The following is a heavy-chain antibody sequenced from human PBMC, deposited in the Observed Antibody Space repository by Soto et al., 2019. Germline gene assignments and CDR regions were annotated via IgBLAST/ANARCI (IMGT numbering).Heavy chain of an antibody. Sequence: SETLSLTCTVSGGSISSYYWSWIRQPPGKGLEWIGYIYYSGSTNYNPSLKSRVTISVDTSKNQFSLKLSSVTAADTAVYYCASAPMVRGVSFDCWGQGTLVTVSS. J-gene: IGHJ4*02. CDR2: IYYSGST. V-gene: IGHV4-59*01. CDR3: ASAPMVRGVSFDC. CDR1: GGSISSYY. D-gene: IGHD3-10*01.